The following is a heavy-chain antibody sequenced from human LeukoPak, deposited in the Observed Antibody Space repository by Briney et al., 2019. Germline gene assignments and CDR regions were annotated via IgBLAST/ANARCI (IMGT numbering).Heavy chain of an antibody. CDR2: IYTSGST. D-gene: IGHD4-17*01. CDR1: GGSISSYY. J-gene: IGHJ6*03. V-gene: IGHV4-4*07. CDR3: AGSSTVTTFAGYYYYMDV. Sequence: SETLSLTCTVPGGSISSYYWSWIRQPAGKGLEWIGRIYTSGSTNYNPSLKSRVTMSVDTSKNQFSLKLSSVTAADTAVYYCAGSSTVTTFAGYYYYMDVWGKGTTVTVSS.